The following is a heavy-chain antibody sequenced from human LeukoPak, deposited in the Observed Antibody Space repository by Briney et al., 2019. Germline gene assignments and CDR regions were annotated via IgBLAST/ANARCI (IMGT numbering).Heavy chain of an antibody. Sequence: GGSLRLSCAASGFTFSSYGMHWVRQAPGKGLEWVAFIRYDGSNKYYADSVKGRFTISRDNSKNTLYLQMNSLRAEDTAVYYCAKRRENSSSWYYFDYWGQGTLVTVSS. CDR1: GFTFSSYG. J-gene: IGHJ4*02. CDR2: IRYDGSNK. D-gene: IGHD6-13*01. V-gene: IGHV3-30*02. CDR3: AKRRENSSSWYYFDY.